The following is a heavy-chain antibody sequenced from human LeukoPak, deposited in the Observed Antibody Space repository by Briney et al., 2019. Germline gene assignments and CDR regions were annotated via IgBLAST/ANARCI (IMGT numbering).Heavy chain of an antibody. CDR2: VSAHGVDK. V-gene: IGHV3-30*14. D-gene: IGHD1-1*01. J-gene: IGHJ4*02. CDR1: GFAFSSYA. CDR3: ARDLEDY. Sequence: GGSLRLSCAASGFAFSSYAMHWVRQAPGKGLEWLAVVSAHGVDKFYADSVKGRFTISRDNSKNTLYLQMNSLRAEDTAVYYCARDLEDYWGQGTLVTVSS.